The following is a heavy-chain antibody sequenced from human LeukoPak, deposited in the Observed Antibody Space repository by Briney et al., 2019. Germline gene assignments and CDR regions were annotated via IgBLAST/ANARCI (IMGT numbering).Heavy chain of an antibody. Sequence: ASVKVSCKASGYTFTGYYMYWVRQAPGQGLEWMGWINPNSGGTNCAQKFQGRVTMTRDTSISTAYMDLSRLRSDDTAVYYCARVYNFHYGVDVWGQGTTVTVSS. CDR1: GYTFTGYY. CDR3: ARVYNFHYGVDV. V-gene: IGHV1-2*02. J-gene: IGHJ6*02. CDR2: INPNSGGT.